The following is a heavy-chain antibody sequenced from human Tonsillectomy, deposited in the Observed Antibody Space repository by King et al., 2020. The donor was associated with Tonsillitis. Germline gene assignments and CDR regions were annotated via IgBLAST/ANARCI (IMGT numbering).Heavy chain of an antibody. D-gene: IGHD5-24*01. CDR2: ISGSAGGT. CDR1: GFTFSSCA. V-gene: IGHV3-23*04. CDR3: AKGWVEMDA. Sequence: VQLVESGGGLVQPGGSLRLSCAASGFTFSSCAMTWVRQAPGKRLEWVSAISGSAGGTYYADSVKGRFTISRDNSKNTLYLLMNSLRAEDTAVYYCAKGWVEMDAWGQGTLVTVSS. J-gene: IGHJ4*02.